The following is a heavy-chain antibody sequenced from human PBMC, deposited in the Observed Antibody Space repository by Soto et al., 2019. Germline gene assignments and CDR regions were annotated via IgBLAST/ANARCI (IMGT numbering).Heavy chain of an antibody. CDR3: AREYQYSSGWPGNDY. CDR2: IKQDGSEK. V-gene: IGHV3-7*01. Sequence: SLRLSCAASGFTFSSYWMSWVRQAPGKGLEWVANIKQDGSEKYYVDSVKGRFTISRDNAKNSLYLKMNSLRAEDTAVYYCAREYQYSSGWPGNDYWGQGTLVTVSA. CDR1: GFTFSSYW. D-gene: IGHD6-19*01. J-gene: IGHJ4*02.